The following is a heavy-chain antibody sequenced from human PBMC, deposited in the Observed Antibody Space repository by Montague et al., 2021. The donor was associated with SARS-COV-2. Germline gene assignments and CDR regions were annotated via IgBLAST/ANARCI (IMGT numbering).Heavy chain of an antibody. Sequence: SETLSLTCTVSGVSISSYYRTWIRQPPGKGLEWIGFIYYSGSTNYNPSLKSRVTISVDTSKNQFALKLSSVTAADTAIYYCATLTQSNGDFWGQGALVTVS. CDR3: ATLTQSNGDF. V-gene: IGHV4-59*08. J-gene: IGHJ4*02. CDR1: GVSISSYY. CDR2: IYYSGST. D-gene: IGHD4/OR15-4a*01.